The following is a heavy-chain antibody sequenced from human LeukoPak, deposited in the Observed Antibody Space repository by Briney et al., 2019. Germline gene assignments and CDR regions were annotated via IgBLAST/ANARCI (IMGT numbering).Heavy chain of an antibody. CDR1: GGSISSYY. V-gene: IGHV4-59*01. CDR2: IYYSGST. CDR3: ARGYSYGYSFDY. J-gene: IGHJ4*02. D-gene: IGHD5-18*01. Sequence: SETLSLTCTVSGGSISSYYWSWIRQPPGKGLEWIGYIYYSGSTNYNPSLKSRVTISVDTSKNQFSLKLSSVTAADTAVYFCARGYSYGYSFDYWGQGTLVTVSS.